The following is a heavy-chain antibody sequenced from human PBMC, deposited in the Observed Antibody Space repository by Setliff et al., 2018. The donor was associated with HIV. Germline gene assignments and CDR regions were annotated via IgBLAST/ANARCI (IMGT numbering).Heavy chain of an antibody. J-gene: IGHJ5*02. CDR2: FSPTGSP. Sequence: SETLSLTCSVSGASITRGGDFWSWIRQHPGKGLEWIGEFSPTGSPTYNPSLESRVTISVDTSKNQCSLKLRSLTAADTAIYYCASGAPRGRLRFPNGFDPWGQGTLVTVSS. V-gene: IGHV4-31*03. D-gene: IGHD5-12*01. CDR3: ASGAPRGRLRFPNGFDP. CDR1: GASITRGGDF.